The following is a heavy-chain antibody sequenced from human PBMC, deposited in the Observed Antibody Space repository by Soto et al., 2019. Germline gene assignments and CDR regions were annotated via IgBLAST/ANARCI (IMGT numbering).Heavy chain of an antibody. CDR1: GGSFSGYY. D-gene: IGHD3-3*01. CDR2: INHSGST. CDR3: ARARTIFGVVTPPTMDV. J-gene: IGHJ6*02. V-gene: IGHV4-34*01. Sequence: PSETLSLTCAVYGGSFSGYYWSWIRQPPGKGLEWIGEINHSGSTNYNPSLKSRVTISVDTSKNQFSLKLSSVTAADTAVYYCARARTIFGVVTPPTMDVWGQGTTVTVS.